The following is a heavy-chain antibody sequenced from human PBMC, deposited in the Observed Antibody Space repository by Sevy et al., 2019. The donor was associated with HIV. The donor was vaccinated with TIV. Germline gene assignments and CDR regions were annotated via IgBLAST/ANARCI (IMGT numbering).Heavy chain of an antibody. CDR2: IWYDGTNK. CDR3: AREDIRVAGIGYYFHS. V-gene: IGHV3-33*01. CDR1: GFSISGYG. D-gene: IGHD6-19*01. Sequence: GGSLRLSCAASGFSISGYGMHWVRQAPGKGLEWVVVIWYDGTNKEYADSVKGRFTISRDNSKNTLYLQMNSLRAEDTAVYYCAREDIRVAGIGYYFHSWGLGTLVTVSS. J-gene: IGHJ4*02.